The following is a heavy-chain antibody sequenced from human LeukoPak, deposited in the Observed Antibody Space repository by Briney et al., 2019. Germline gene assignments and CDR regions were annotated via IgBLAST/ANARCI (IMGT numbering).Heavy chain of an antibody. V-gene: IGHV4-39*01. J-gene: IGHJ4*02. D-gene: IGHD5-12*01. CDR2: ISYSGSA. Sequence: PSETLSLTCIVSGDSISSSSYYWVWIRQPPGKGLEWIGSISYSGSAYYNPSLKSRVTMSVDTSNNQFSLNLSSVTAADTAVYYCARHKNSGVTTSYYFDYWGQGTLVTVSS. CDR3: ARHKNSGVTTSYYFDY. CDR1: GDSISSSSYY.